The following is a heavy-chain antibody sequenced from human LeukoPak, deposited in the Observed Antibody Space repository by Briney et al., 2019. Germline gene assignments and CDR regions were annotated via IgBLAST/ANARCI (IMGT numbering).Heavy chain of an antibody. CDR3: ARIRGITYYFDY. J-gene: IGHJ4*02. CDR1: GGSISSSSYY. V-gene: IGHV4-39*01. Sequence: PSETLSLTCTVSGGSISSSSYYWGWIRQPPGKGLERIGSIYYSGSTYYNPSLKSRVTISVDTSKNQFSLKLSSVTAADTAVYYCARIRGITYYFDYWGQGTLVTVSS. D-gene: IGHD3-16*01. CDR2: IYYSGST.